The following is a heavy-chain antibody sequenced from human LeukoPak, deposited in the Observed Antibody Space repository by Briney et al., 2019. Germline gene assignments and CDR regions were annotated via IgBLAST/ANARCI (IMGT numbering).Heavy chain of an antibody. CDR3: AREWDWNFDY. J-gene: IGHJ4*02. V-gene: IGHV4-61*02. CDR2: IYTSGST. Sequence: SQTLSLTCTASGGSISSGSYYWSWIRQPAGKGLEWIGRIYTSGSTNYSPSLKSRVTISVDTSKNQFSLKLSSVTAADTAVYYCAREWDWNFDYWGQGTLVTVSS. D-gene: IGHD3/OR15-3a*01. CDR1: GGSISSGSYY.